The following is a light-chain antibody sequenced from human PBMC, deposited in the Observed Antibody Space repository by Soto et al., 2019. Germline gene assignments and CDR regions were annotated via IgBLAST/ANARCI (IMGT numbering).Light chain of an antibody. CDR1: SSNIGSGYD. Sequence: QAVVTQPPSVSGAPGQRVTISCTGGSSNIGSGYDVHWYQHLPGTAPKLLIYANINRPSGVPDRFSGSKSGTSASLAITGLQAEDEADYYCQSFDSTLNGVVFGGGTKLTVL. J-gene: IGLJ2*01. CDR2: ANI. CDR3: QSFDSTLNGVV. V-gene: IGLV1-40*01.